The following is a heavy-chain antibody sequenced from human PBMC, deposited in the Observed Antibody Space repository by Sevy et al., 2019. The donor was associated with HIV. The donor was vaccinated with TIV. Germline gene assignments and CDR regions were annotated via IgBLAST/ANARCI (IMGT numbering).Heavy chain of an antibody. D-gene: IGHD3-3*02. J-gene: IGHJ4*02. V-gene: IGHV3-48*03. CDR2: ISGGGNTI. CDR1: GFTFSGYE. CDR3: ARELVASGPAFDY. Sequence: GGSLRLSCAASGFTFSGYEMNWVRQAPGKGLEWVSYISGGGNTIYYANSVKGRFTISRDNAKNSLYLQRNSLRAEDTAVYYCARELVASGPAFDYWGQGSLVTVSS.